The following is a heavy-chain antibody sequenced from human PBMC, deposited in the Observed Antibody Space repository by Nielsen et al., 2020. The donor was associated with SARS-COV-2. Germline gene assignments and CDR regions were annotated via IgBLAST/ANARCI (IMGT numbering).Heavy chain of an antibody. CDR1: GFTFGDYS. CDR3: SRAMGTGFWPAYYYFDY. V-gene: IGHV3-49*03. Sequence: GGSLRLSCTGSGFTFGDYSMSWFRQAPGKGLEWVGFIRSKAYGGTTEYAASVKGRFAISRDDSKSIAYLQMNSLQTEDTAVYYCSRAMGTGFWPAYYYFDYWGQGTLVTVSS. D-gene: IGHD3-10*01. J-gene: IGHJ4*02. CDR2: IRSKAYGGTT.